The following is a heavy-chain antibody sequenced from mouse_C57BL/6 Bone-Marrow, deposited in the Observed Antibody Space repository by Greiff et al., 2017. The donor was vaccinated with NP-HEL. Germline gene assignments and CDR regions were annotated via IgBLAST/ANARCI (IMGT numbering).Heavy chain of an antibody. CDR2: IDPSDSYT. Sequence: QVQLQQPGAELVMPGASVKLSCKASGYTFTSYWMHWVKQRPGQGLEWIGEIDPSDSYTNYNQKFKGKSTLTVDKSSNTSYMQLSSLTAEDSAVYYCARGWLLMAYWGQGTLVTVSA. CDR1: GYTFTSYW. V-gene: IGHV1-69*01. CDR3: ARGWLLMAY. D-gene: IGHD2-3*01. J-gene: IGHJ3*01.